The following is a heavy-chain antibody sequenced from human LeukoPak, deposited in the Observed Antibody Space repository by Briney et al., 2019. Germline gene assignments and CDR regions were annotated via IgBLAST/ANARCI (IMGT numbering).Heavy chain of an antibody. CDR2: IYYSGST. CDR1: GGSVSSGSYY. V-gene: IGHV4-61*01. Sequence: PSETLSLTCTVSGGSVSSGSYYWSWIRQPPGKGLEWIGYIYYSGSTNYNPSLKSRVTISVDTSKNQFSLKLSSVTAADTAVYYCASRAWGYCGGDCLTFDYWGQGTLVTVSS. J-gene: IGHJ4*02. D-gene: IGHD2-21*02. CDR3: ASRAWGYCGGDCLTFDY.